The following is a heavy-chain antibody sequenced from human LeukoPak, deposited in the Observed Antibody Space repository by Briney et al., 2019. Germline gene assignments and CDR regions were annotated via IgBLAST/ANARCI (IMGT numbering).Heavy chain of an antibody. V-gene: IGHV4-59*06. J-gene: IGHJ4*02. CDR3: ARLDTSIYYFDY. CDR2: IYYSGST. D-gene: IGHD5-18*01. Sequence: SETLSLTCTVSGGSISSYYWSWIRQPPGKGLEWIGYIYYSGSTYYNPSLKSRVTISVDTSKNQFSLKLSSVTAADTAVYYCARLDTSIYYFDYWGQGTLVTVSS. CDR1: GGSISSYY.